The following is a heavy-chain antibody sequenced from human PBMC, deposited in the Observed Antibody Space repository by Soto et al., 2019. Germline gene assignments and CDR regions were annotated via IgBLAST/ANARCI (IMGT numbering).Heavy chain of an antibody. V-gene: IGHV4-34*01. D-gene: IGHD6-13*01. CDR1: GGSFSGYY. J-gene: IGHJ5*02. CDR2: INHSGST. CDR3: ARRIIAAAGNWFDP. Sequence: QVQLQQWGAGLLKPSETLSLTCAVYGGSFSGYYWSWIRQPPGKGLEWIGEINHSGSTNYNPSLKSLVTISVDTSKNQFSLKLSSVTAADTAVYYCARRIIAAAGNWFDPWGQGTLVTVSS.